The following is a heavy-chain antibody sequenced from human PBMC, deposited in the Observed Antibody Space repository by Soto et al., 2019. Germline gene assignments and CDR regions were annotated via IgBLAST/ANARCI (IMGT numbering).Heavy chain of an antibody. CDR2: ISYDGSNK. CDR3: ARGTYFDL. J-gene: IGHJ2*01. Sequence: QVQLVESGGGVVQPGRSLRLSCAASGFTFSSYAMHWVRKAPGKGLEWVAVISYDGSNKYYADSVKGRFTISRDNSKNTLYLQMNSLRAEDTAVYYCARGTYFDLWGRGTLVTVSS. CDR1: GFTFSSYA. V-gene: IGHV3-30-3*01.